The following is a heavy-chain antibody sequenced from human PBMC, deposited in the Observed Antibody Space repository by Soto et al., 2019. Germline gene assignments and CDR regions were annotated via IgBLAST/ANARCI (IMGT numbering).Heavy chain of an antibody. CDR1: GFSFSSYW. CDR3: ERDNDRKFDW. CDR2: MNPDGTTI. V-gene: IGHV3-7*03. J-gene: IGHJ4*02. D-gene: IGHD2-8*01. Sequence: EVQLVESGGGLVQPGGSLRLSCAASGFSFSSYWMSWVRQAPGKGLEWVANMNPDGTTIHYVDSVKGRFTISRDNAKNSLYLQMNSLVAGDSAIYFCERDNDRKFDWWGQGTLVTVST.